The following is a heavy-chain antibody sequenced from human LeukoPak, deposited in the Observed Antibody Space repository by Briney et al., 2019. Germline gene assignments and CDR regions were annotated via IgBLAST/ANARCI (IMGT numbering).Heavy chain of an antibody. Sequence: SETLSLTCTVSGGSISSGGYYWSWIRQHPGKGLEWIGYIYYSGSTYYNPSLKSRVTISVDTSKNQFSLKLISVTAADTAVYYCARWPGPGIAAARDYWGQGTLVTVSS. J-gene: IGHJ4*02. D-gene: IGHD6-13*01. V-gene: IGHV4-31*03. CDR1: GGSISSGGYY. CDR2: IYYSGST. CDR3: ARWPGPGIAAARDY.